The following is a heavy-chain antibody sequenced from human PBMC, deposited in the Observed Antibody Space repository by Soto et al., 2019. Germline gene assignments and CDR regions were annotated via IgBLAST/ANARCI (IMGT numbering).Heavy chain of an antibody. CDR1: GFTFSSYA. CDR2: ISGSGGST. D-gene: IGHD3-3*01. J-gene: IGHJ4*02. Sequence: GGSLRLSCAASGFTFSSYAMSWVRQAPGKGLEWVSAISGSGGSTYYADSVKGRFTISRDNSKNTLYLQKNSLRAEDTAVYYCAKDVYSWSAHIGGVYWGQGTLVTVSS. CDR3: AKDVYSWSAHIGGVY. V-gene: IGHV3-23*01.